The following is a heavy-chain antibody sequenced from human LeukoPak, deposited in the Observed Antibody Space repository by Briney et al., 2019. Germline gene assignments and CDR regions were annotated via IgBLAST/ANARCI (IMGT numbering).Heavy chain of an antibody. Sequence: ASVKVSCKASGGTFSSYAISWVRQAPGQGLEWMGRIIPILGIANYAQKFQGRVTITADKSTSTAYMELSSLRSEDTAVYYCATGGANYDFWSGYNYWGQGTLVTVSS. V-gene: IGHV1-69*04. J-gene: IGHJ4*02. D-gene: IGHD3-3*01. CDR2: IIPILGIA. CDR1: GGTFSSYA. CDR3: ATGGANYDFWSGYNY.